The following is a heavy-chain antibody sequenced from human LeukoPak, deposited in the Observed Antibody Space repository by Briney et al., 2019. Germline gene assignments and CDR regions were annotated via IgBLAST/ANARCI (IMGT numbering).Heavy chain of an antibody. CDR2: IYTDGST. D-gene: IGHD1-20*01. CDR1: GFTVSNKY. Sequence: GGSLRLSCVASGFTVSNKYISWVRQAPGKGLEWVSVIYTDGSTNHADSVKGRFTISRDNSENTLYLQMNSLRAEDTAVYYCADITDDYWGRGTLVTVSS. J-gene: IGHJ4*02. CDR3: ADITDDY. V-gene: IGHV3-53*01.